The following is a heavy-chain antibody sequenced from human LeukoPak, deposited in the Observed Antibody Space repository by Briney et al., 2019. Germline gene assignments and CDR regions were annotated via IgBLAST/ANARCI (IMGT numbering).Heavy chain of an antibody. Sequence: GGSLRLSCAASGFTFSNYGMYWVRQAPGKGLEWVAVIWYDGSNRYYADSVKGRFTISRDNSKNTLYLQVNSLRAEDTAVYYCAKDYYGPSGGIDYWGQGTLVTVSS. D-gene: IGHD3-10*01. CDR2: IWYDGSNR. CDR1: GFTFSNYG. CDR3: AKDYYGPSGGIDY. V-gene: IGHV3-33*06. J-gene: IGHJ4*02.